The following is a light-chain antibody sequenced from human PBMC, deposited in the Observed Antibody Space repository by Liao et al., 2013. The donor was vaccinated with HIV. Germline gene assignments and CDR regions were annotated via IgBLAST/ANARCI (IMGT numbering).Light chain of an antibody. CDR3: QAWDSSTGV. CDR2: EDS. Sequence: SFDLTQPPSVAVSAGQTASITCSGQGLGDKFTCWFQQRPGQSPVMIIYEDSKRPSGIPERFSASNSGDTATLTISGTQPMDEADYYCQAWDSSTGVFGGGTQLTVL. V-gene: IGLV3-1*01. J-gene: IGLJ3*02. CDR1: GLGDKF.